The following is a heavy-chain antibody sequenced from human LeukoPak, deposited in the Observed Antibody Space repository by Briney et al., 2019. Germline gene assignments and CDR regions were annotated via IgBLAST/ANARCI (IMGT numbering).Heavy chain of an antibody. CDR3: VSPSYGSGSYELDY. V-gene: IGHV3-64D*06. J-gene: IGHJ4*02. CDR2: ISSNGSSK. D-gene: IGHD3-10*01. Sequence: PGGSLRLSCSASGFTSCNYAMHCVRQAPGEGLEYGSSISSNGSSKYYADSVKGIFTISRDNSKKTLYIQMSSLRAEDTAVYYCVSPSYGSGSYELDYWGQGNLVTVSS. CDR1: GFTSCNYA.